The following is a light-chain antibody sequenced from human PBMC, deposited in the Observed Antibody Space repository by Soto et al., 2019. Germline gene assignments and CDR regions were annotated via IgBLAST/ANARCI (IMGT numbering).Light chain of an antibody. V-gene: IGLV2-14*01. J-gene: IGLJ2*01. CDR3: TSYRGSGTLEI. CDR1: SSDIGVYNY. CDR2: DVT. Sequence: QSALTQPASVSGSPGQSITISCTGTSSDIGVYNYVSWYQQHPGKAPKLMIYDVTNRPSGISNRFSGSKSGNTASLTISGLQAEDEADYYCTSYRGSGTLEIFGGGTKLTVL.